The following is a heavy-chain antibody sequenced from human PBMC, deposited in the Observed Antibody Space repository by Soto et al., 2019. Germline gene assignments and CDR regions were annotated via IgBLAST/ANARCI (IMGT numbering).Heavy chain of an antibody. J-gene: IGHJ3*02. CDR2: IYHSGST. CDR3: ARDWGQYCSSTSCYDAFDI. CDR1: GGSISSSNW. D-gene: IGHD2-2*01. Sequence: SETLSLTCAVSGGSISSSNWWSWVRQPPRKGLEWIGEIYHSGSTNYNPSLKSRVTISVDKSKNQFSLKLSSVTAADTAVYYCARDWGQYCSSTSCYDAFDIWGQGTMVTVSS. V-gene: IGHV4-4*02.